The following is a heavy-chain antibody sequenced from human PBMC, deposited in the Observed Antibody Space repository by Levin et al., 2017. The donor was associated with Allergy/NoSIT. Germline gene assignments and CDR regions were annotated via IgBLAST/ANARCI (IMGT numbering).Heavy chain of an antibody. CDR1: GYTFRNYG. J-gene: IGHJ5*02. V-gene: IGHV1-18*01. CDR2: ISTDTGNR. Sequence: GASVKVSCKASGYTFRNYGISWVRQAPGRGLEWLGWISTDTGNRHYAQNLQGRVTMTTDTSTDTAHLELRSLRSDDTAIYYCARLVVGAKGWFAPWSQGTPVTVSS. CDR3: ARLVVGAKGWFAP. D-gene: IGHD2-21*01.